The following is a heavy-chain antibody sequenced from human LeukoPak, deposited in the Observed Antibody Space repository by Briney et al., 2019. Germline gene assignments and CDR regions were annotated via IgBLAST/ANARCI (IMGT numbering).Heavy chain of an antibody. J-gene: IGHJ4*02. D-gene: IGHD6-19*01. CDR3: ARGVSSGWYDY. V-gene: IGHV4-30-4*01. CDR2: IYYSGST. Sequence: PSETLSLTCTVSGGSISSGDYYWSWIRQPPGKGLEWIGYIYYSGSTYYNPSLKSRVTISVDTSKNQFSLKLSSVTAADTAVYYCARGVSSGWYDYWGQGTLVTVSS. CDR1: GGSISSGDYY.